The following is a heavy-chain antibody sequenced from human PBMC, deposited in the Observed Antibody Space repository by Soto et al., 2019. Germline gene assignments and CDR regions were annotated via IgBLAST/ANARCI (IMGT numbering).Heavy chain of an antibody. CDR3: ASGIAVAGNNWFDP. V-gene: IGHV3-21*01. J-gene: IGHJ5*02. CDR2: ISSSSSYI. D-gene: IGHD6-19*01. CDR1: GFTFISYS. Sequence: GGSLRLSCAAPGFTFISYSMNWVRQAPGKGLEWVSSISSSSSYIYYADSVKGRFTISRDNAKNSLYLQMNSLRAEDTAVYYCASGIAVAGNNWFDPWGQGTLVTVSS.